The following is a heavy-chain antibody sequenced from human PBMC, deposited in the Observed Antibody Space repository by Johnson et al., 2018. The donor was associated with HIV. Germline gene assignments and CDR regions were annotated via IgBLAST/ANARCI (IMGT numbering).Heavy chain of an antibody. V-gene: IGHV3-74*02. CDR3: ARGGLGYQNIHDAFDI. J-gene: IGHJ3*02. D-gene: IGHD2-2*01. CDR2: INSDGSST. Sequence: EQLVESGGGLVQPGGSLRLSCAASGFTFSSYWMHWVRQAPGKGLVWVSRINSDGSSTSYADSVKGRFTISRDNSKNTLYLQMNSLRAEDTALYYCARGGLGYQNIHDAFDIWGQVTMVTVSS. CDR1: GFTFSSYW.